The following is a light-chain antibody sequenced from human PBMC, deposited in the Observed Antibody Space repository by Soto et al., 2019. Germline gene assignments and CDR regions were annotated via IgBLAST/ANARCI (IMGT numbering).Light chain of an antibody. CDR2: EGS. CDR1: SSDGGSYNL. CDR3: CSYAGSSTWV. Sequence: QSVLTQPSSVSGSPGQSITISCTGTSSDGGSYNLVSWYQPHPGKAPKLMIYEGSKRPSGVSNRFSGSKSGNTASLTISGLQAEDEADYYCCSYAGSSTWVFGGGTKLTVL. J-gene: IGLJ3*02. V-gene: IGLV2-23*01.